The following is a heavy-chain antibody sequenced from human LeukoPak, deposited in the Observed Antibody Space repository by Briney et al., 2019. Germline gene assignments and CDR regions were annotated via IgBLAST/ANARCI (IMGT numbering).Heavy chain of an antibody. CDR3: AKSLRGGYYGSGSYLDI. CDR1: GFTFSSYG. V-gene: IGHV3-30*02. D-gene: IGHD3-10*01. Sequence: PGGSLRLSCAASGFTFSSYGMHWVRQAPGKGLEWVAFIRYDGSNKYYADSVKGRFTISRDNSKNTLYLQMNSLRAEDTAVYYCAKSLRGGYYGSGSYLDIWGQGTMVTVSS. CDR2: IRYDGSNK. J-gene: IGHJ3*02.